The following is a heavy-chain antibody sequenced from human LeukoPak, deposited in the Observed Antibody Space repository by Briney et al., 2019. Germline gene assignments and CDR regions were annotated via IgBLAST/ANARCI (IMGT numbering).Heavy chain of an antibody. Sequence: GGSLRLSCAASGLSFTSFAMSWVRQAPARGLEWLSSMKGTGETFYADSVRGRSTLFRDHSRNTVYLQLNNLRVEDTAVYYCASSGWYGFDPWGQGTLVTVSS. CDR2: MKGTGET. J-gene: IGHJ5*02. CDR1: GLSFTSFA. D-gene: IGHD6-19*01. V-gene: IGHV3-23*01. CDR3: ASSGWYGFDP.